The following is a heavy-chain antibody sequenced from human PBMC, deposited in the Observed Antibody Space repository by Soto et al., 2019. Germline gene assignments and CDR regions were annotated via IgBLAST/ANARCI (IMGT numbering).Heavy chain of an antibody. CDR3: AKHGGYYDFDS. CDR1: GGSISSAY. J-gene: IGHJ4*02. V-gene: IGHV4-59*03. Sequence: SETLSLTCSVSGGSISSAYWSWIRQPPGKGLEWIAYIDYSGSTHPNPSLKGRVTMSLDTSKNQFSLKLSSVTASDTAVYFCAKHGGYYDFDSWGQGTRVTVSS. CDR2: IDYSGST. D-gene: IGHD1-26*01.